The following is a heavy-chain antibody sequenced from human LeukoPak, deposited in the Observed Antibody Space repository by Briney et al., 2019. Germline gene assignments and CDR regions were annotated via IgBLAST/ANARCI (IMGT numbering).Heavy chain of an antibody. CDR2: IIPIFGTA. J-gene: IGHJ6*03. CDR3: ARGAGKNYYYYYMDV. V-gene: IGHV1-69*13. Sequence: SVKVSCKASGGTFSSYAISWVRQAPGQGLEWMGGIIPIFGTANYAQKLQGRVTITADESTSTAYMELSSLRSEDTAVYYCARGAGKNYYYYYMDVWGKGTTVTVSS. CDR1: GGTFSSYA.